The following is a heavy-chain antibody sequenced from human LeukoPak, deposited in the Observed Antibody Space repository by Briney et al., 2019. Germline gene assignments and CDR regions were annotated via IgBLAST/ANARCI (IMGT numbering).Heavy chain of an antibody. J-gene: IGHJ3*02. CDR2: MNPDSGDT. CDR3: ARPRSSWYSDSFDI. D-gene: IGHD6-13*01. Sequence: ASVKVSCKASGYTFTSYDINWVRQAPGQGLELMGWMNPDSGDTVYTQKFLDRVTMTRNTSTSTAYMELRDLRSEDTAIYYCARPRSSWYSDSFDIWGQGTVVTISS. CDR1: GYTFTSYD. V-gene: IGHV1-8*01.